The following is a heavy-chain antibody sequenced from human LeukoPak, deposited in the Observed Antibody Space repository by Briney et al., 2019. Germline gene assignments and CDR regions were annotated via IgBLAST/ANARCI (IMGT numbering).Heavy chain of an antibody. CDR2: IYYSGST. J-gene: IGHJ4*02. V-gene: IGHV4-30-4*01. CDR1: GGSISSGDYY. Sequence: SETLSLTCTVSGGSISSGDYYWSWIRQPPGKGLEWIGYIYYSGSTYYNPSLKSRVTISVDTSKNQFSLQLNFVTPEDTAVYYCARESGDYVKFDYWGQGTLVTVSS. D-gene: IGHD3-16*01. CDR3: ARESGDYVKFDY.